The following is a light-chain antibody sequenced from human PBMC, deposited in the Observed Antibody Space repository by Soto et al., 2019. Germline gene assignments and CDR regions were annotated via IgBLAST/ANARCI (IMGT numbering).Light chain of an antibody. CDR1: SSDIGAYNF. CDR3: ASYTSNDTEM. V-gene: IGLV2-14*03. CDR2: DVD. J-gene: IGLJ3*02. Sequence: QSALTQPASVSGSPGQSITISCAGSSSDIGAYNFVSWYQQHPGKAPRLVIYDVDNRPSGISDRFSGSKSGNTASLTISGLQAEVEADYYCASYTSNDTEMFGGGTKLTVL.